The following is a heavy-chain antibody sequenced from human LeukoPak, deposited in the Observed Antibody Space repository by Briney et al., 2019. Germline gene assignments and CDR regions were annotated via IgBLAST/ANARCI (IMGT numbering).Heavy chain of an antibody. V-gene: IGHV3-23*01. Sequence: PGVSLRLSCAASGFTFSNFLMTWVRQAPGKGPEWVSAISGSGGDTYYADSVNGRFTISRDNSKNTLYLQMNSLRAEDTAVYYCAKKGATTGDFDYWGQGTLVTVSS. D-gene: IGHD1-26*01. CDR3: AKKGATTGDFDY. CDR1: GFTFSNFL. J-gene: IGHJ4*02. CDR2: ISGSGGDT.